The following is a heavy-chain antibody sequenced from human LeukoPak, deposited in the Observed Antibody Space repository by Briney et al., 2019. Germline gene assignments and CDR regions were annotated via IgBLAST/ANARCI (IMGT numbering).Heavy chain of an antibody. CDR3: ARDKIVGATYFDY. V-gene: IGHV3-23*01. D-gene: IGHD1-26*01. Sequence: GGSLRLSCAASGFTFRNYAMRWVRQAPGKGLEWVSAISGSGGTTYYADSVKGRFTISRDNSKNTMYLQMNSLRAEDTAVYYCARDKIVGATYFDYWGQGTLVTVSS. J-gene: IGHJ4*02. CDR1: GFTFRNYA. CDR2: ISGSGGTT.